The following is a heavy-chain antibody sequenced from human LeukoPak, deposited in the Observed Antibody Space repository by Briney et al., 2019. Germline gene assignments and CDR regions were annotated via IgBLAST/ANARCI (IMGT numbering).Heavy chain of an antibody. CDR1: GGSISSYY. J-gene: IGHJ3*02. CDR2: IYTSGST. V-gene: IGHV4-4*07. D-gene: IGHD6-6*01. Sequence: SETQSLTCTVSGGSISSYYWSWIRQPAGKGLEWIGRIYTSGSTNYNPSLKSRVTMSVDTSKNQFSLKLSSVTAADTAVYYCARGRPDYDAFDIWGQGTMVTVSS. CDR3: ARGRPDYDAFDI.